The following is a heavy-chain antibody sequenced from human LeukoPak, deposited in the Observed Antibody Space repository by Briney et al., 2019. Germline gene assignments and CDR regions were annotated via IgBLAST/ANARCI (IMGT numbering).Heavy chain of an antibody. Sequence: ASVKVSCKASGYTFTGYYLHWVRQAPGQGLEWMGWINPNGGGTKYAQKFQGRVTMTKDTSITTAYMEMNRLKSDDTAAYFCARDCSGGSCNWYYFDSWGQGTLVTVSS. D-gene: IGHD2-15*01. CDR2: INPNGGGT. V-gene: IGHV1-2*02. J-gene: IGHJ4*02. CDR3: ARDCSGGSCNWYYFDS. CDR1: GYTFTGYY.